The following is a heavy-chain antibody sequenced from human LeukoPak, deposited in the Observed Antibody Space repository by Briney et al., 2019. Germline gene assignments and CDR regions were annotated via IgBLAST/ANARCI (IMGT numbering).Heavy chain of an antibody. CDR3: ATSIGSKNAFHI. CDR2: VSYSGGT. J-gene: IGHJ3*02. CDR1: GASITSLY. D-gene: IGHD3-10*01. V-gene: IGHV4-59*08. Sequence: PSETLSLTCSVSGASITSLYWTWIRQPPGRGLEWIGFVSYSGGTNYNPSLKSRLYMSMDTSKNQFFLNLGSATASDTAVYFCATSIGSKNAFHIWGRGTAVTVSS.